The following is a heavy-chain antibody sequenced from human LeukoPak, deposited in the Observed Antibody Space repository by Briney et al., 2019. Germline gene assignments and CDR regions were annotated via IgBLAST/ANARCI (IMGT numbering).Heavy chain of an antibody. CDR2: ISGSGGST. CDR3: AKDLGDFWSGYSYFDY. Sequence: GGSLRLSCAASGFTFSSYAMSWVRQAPGKGLEWVSAISGSGGSTYYADSVKGRFPISRDNSKNTLYLQMNSLRAEDTAVYYCAKDLGDFWSGYSYFDYWGQGTLVTVSS. J-gene: IGHJ4*02. CDR1: GFTFSSYA. D-gene: IGHD3-3*01. V-gene: IGHV3-23*01.